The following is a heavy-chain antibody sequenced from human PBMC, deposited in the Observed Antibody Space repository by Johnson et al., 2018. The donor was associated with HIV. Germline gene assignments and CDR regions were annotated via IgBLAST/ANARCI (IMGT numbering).Heavy chain of an antibody. Sequence: QVQLVESGGGVVQPGRSLRLSCAASGFTFSSYAMHWVRQAPGKGLEWVAVISYDGSNKYYADSVKGRFTISRDNSKNTLYLQMNSLRAEDTAVYYCARDTDIVVGPARGDAVDIWGQGKMVTVS. D-gene: IGHD2-2*01. CDR1: GFTFSSYA. V-gene: IGHV3-30*04. J-gene: IGHJ3*02. CDR3: ARDTDIVVGPARGDAVDI. CDR2: ISYDGSNK.